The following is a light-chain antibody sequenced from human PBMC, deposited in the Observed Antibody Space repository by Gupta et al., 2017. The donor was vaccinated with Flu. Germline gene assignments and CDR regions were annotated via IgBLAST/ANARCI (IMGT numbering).Light chain of an antibody. Sequence: QSALTQPPSASGSPGQSVTISCTGTSSDVGGHNYVSWYQHHPGKVPTLMIYEVTKRPPGVPDRFSGSESGNTDSLTVSGLQADDEADDDCSSYAGGNRWGCGGGT. CDR2: EVT. CDR1: SSDVGGHNY. V-gene: IGLV2-8*01. J-gene: IGLJ3*02. CDR3: SSYAGGNRWG.